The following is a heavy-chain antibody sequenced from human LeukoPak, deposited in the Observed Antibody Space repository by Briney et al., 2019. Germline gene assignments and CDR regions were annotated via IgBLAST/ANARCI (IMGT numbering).Heavy chain of an antibody. CDR1: GFTFSSYA. D-gene: IGHD1-26*01. CDR3: AKDVGKWESLHFFDY. CDR2: ISYDGSNK. V-gene: IGHV3-30*04. J-gene: IGHJ4*02. Sequence: GGSLRLSCAASGFTFSSYAMHWVRQAPGKGLEWVAVISYDGSNKYYADSVTGRSTISRDNSRNTLYLQMNSLRGDDTAVYYCAKDVGKWESLHFFDYWGQGTLVTVSS.